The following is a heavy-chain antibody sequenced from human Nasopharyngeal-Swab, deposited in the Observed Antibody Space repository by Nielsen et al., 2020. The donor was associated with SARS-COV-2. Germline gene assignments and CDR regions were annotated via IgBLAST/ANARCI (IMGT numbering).Heavy chain of an antibody. J-gene: IGHJ6*03. V-gene: IGHV4-34*01. Sequence: SETLSLTCAVYGGSFSGYYWSWIRQPPGKGLEWIGEINHSGSTNYNPSLKSRVTISVDTSKNQFSLKLSSVTAADTAVYYCARGPQRNYGSGSYYKRTTYYMDVWGKGTTVTVSS. CDR2: INHSGST. D-gene: IGHD3-10*01. CDR3: ARGPQRNYGSGSYYKRTTYYMDV. CDR1: GGSFSGYY.